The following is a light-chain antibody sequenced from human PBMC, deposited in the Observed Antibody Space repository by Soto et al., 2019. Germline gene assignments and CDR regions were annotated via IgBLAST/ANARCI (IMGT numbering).Light chain of an antibody. CDR2: DVN. CDR1: SSDVGGYNF. Sequence: QSALTQPASGAGSPGQSITISCTGTSSDVGGYNFVCWYQQHTGKVPKLMIFDVNRRTSGVSDRFSGSKSGNTASLTISGLQAVDEGDYYCCSYTSSSTHVFGSGTKLTV. J-gene: IGLJ1*01. CDR3: CSYTSSSTHV. V-gene: IGLV2-14*03.